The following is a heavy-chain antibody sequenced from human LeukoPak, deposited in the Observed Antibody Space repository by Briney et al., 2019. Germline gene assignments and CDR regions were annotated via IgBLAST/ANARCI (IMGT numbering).Heavy chain of an antibody. CDR2: TGTTGDT. Sequence: GSLRLSCAASGFTFSTYDMHWVRQATGKGLEWVSGTGTTGDTYYPGSLKGRFTISREDAKNSLCLQMNSLRAGDTAVYFCARGRPGSGWGTLAFDIWGQGTMVTVSS. CDR1: GFTFSTYD. V-gene: IGHV3-13*01. J-gene: IGHJ3*02. D-gene: IGHD6-19*01. CDR3: ARGRPGSGWGTLAFDI.